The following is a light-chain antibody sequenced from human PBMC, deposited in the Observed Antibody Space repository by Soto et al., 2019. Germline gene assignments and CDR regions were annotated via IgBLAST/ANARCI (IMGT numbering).Light chain of an antibody. CDR2: GAS. Sequence: EIVMTQSPATLSVSPGERATLSCRASQSVSSNLAWYQQKPGLAPRLLIYGASTRATGIPARFSGSGSGTEFTLTISSLQSEDFAVYYCQQYSNWPRTFGQGTEVEIK. CDR1: QSVSSN. CDR3: QQYSNWPRT. V-gene: IGKV3-15*01. J-gene: IGKJ1*01.